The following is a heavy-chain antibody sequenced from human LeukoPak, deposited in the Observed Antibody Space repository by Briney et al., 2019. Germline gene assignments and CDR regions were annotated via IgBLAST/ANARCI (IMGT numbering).Heavy chain of an antibody. CDR3: ARDPAGYGDYSRASYYGMDV. J-gene: IGHJ6*02. Sequence: ASVKVSSKASGYTFTSYGISWVRQAPGQGLEWMGWISAYNGNTNYAQKLQGRVTMTTDTSTSTAYMELRSLRSDDTAVYYCARDPAGYGDYSRASYYGMDVWGQGTTVTVS. CDR1: GYTFTSYG. D-gene: IGHD4-17*01. V-gene: IGHV1-18*01. CDR2: ISAYNGNT.